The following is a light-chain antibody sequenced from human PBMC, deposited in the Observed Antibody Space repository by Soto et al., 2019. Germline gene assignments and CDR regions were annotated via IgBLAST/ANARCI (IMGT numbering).Light chain of an antibody. CDR2: DND. CDR1: SPNIGRNY. J-gene: IGLJ2*01. Sequence: QSVLTQPPSVSAAPGQKGTISCSRTSPNIGRNYVAWYQQLPGTAPKLLIYDNDKRPSGTPDRFSGSKSGTSATLGITGLQTGDEADYYCGTWDSSLSDAVVFGEGTKVTVL. CDR3: GTWDSSLSDAVV. V-gene: IGLV1-51*01.